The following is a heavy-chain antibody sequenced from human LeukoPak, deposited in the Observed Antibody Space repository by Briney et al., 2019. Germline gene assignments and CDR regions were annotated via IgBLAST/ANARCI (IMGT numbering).Heavy chain of an antibody. J-gene: IGHJ4*02. CDR3: ARYDGSCYLHY. Sequence: GGSLRLSCAASGFTFSHYGMHWVRQAPGKGLEWVAVIWHDGSKKYYADSVKGRFTISRDNSKNTMWLQMNSLRAEDTAVYHCARYDGSCYLHYWGQGTLVTVSS. CDR1: GFTFSHYG. V-gene: IGHV3-33*01. CDR2: IWHDGSKK. D-gene: IGHD3-22*01.